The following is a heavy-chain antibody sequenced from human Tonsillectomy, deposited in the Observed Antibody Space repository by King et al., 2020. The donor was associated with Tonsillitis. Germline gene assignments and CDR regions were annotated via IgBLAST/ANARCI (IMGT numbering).Heavy chain of an antibody. J-gene: IGHJ4*02. CDR3: ARGIGDFWGAFYFNY. D-gene: IGHD3-3*01. CDR1: GFTFSSYS. V-gene: IGHV3-48*01. Sequence: VQLVESGGGLVQPGGSLRLSCAASGFTFSSYSMNWVRQTPGKGLEWVSYISGSSSTIYYADSVKGRFTISRDKAKNSLSLQMNSLRAEDTAVYFCARGIGDFWGAFYFNYWGQGTLVTVSS. CDR2: ISGSSSTI.